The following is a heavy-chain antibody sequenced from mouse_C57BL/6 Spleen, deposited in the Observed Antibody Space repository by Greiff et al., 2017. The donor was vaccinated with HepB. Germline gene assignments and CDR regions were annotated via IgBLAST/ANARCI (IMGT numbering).Heavy chain of an antibody. D-gene: IGHD1-1*01. CDR2: ISGGGGNT. Sequence: EVKLQESGGGLVKPGGSLKLSCAASGFTFSSYTMSWVRQTPEKRLEWVATISGGGGNTYYPDSVKGRFTISRDNAKNTLYLQMSSLRSEDTALYYCARQPTTVVPYAMDYWGQGTSVTVSS. CDR3: ARQPTTVVPYAMDY. J-gene: IGHJ4*01. V-gene: IGHV5-9*01. CDR1: GFTFSSYT.